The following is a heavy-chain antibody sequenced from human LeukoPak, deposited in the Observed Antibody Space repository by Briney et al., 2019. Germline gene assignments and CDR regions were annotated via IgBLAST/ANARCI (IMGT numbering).Heavy chain of an antibody. J-gene: IGHJ4*02. CDR3: ARVGAGHSYDLGYYFDY. D-gene: IGHD5-18*01. CDR1: GDSISSYY. CDR2: IYYSGST. V-gene: IGHV4-59*01. Sequence: SETLSLICTVSGDSISSYYWSWIRQPPGKGLEWIGYIYYSGSTNYNPSLKSRVTISVDTSKNQFSLKLSSVTAADTAVYYCARVGAGHSYDLGYYFDYWGQGTLVTVSS.